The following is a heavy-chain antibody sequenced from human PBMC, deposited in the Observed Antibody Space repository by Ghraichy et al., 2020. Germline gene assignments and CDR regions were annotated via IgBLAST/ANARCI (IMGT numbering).Heavy chain of an antibody. CDR1: GFTFSTYE. CDR3: ARGGSSTASLFHYYSGFDV. J-gene: IGHJ6*02. CDR2: ISSSGTTK. D-gene: IGHD1-26*01. Sequence: GGSLRLSCAVSGFTFSTYEMNWVRQAPGKGLEWISYISSSGTTKHYADSVKGRFTISRDNVSRDNARNSLTLEMNSLRAEDSGVYYCARGGSSTASLFHYYSGFDVWGQGTTVTVSS. V-gene: IGHV3-48*03.